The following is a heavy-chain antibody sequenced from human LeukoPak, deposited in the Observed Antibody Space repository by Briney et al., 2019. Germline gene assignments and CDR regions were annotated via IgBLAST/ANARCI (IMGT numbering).Heavy chain of an antibody. D-gene: IGHD6-19*01. CDR1: GFSFSDYY. CDR2: ISSRSTLI. Sequence: GGSLRLSCAASGFSFSDYYMSWIRQAPGKVLEWVSYISSRSTLIYYADSVKGQFTISRDNAKNSLYLQMNSLRVDDTALYYCARETVTVAGNWCDPWGQGTLVTVSS. V-gene: IGHV3-11*01. J-gene: IGHJ5*02. CDR3: ARETVTVAGNWCDP.